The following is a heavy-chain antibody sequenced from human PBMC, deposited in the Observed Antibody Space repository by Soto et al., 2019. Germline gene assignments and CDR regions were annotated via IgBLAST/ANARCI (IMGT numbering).Heavy chain of an antibody. D-gene: IGHD3-22*01. Sequence: EVQLVESGGGLIQPGGSLRLSCAASGFTFSSNDMNWVRLATGKGLEWVSLIYSGGSTYYADSVKGRFTISRDNSKNTLYLQMSSLRAEDTAVYYCATRPLLPGAPWGQGTMVTVSS. J-gene: IGHJ3*01. CDR1: GFTFSSND. CDR2: IYSGGST. CDR3: ATRPLLPGAP. V-gene: IGHV3-53*01.